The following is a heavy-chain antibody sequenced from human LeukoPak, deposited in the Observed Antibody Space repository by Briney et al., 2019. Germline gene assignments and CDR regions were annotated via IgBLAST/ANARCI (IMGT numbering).Heavy chain of an antibody. V-gene: IGHV1-69*04. CDR3: ARQNQYYYDSSGNWFDP. Sequence: ASVKVSCKASGYTFTSYDINWVRQATGQGLELMGRIIPILGIANYAQKFQGRVTITADKSTSTAYMELSSLRSEDTAVYYCARQNQYYYDSSGNWFDPWGQGTLVTVSS. D-gene: IGHD3-22*01. CDR1: GYTFTSYD. CDR2: IIPILGIA. J-gene: IGHJ5*02.